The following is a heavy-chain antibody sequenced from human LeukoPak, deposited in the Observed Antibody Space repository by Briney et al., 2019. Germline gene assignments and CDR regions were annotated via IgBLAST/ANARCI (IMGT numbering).Heavy chain of an antibody. CDR3: ARDITFSVGANAFDI. V-gene: IGHV3-9*01. CDR2: ITWTSAGV. J-gene: IGHJ3*02. D-gene: IGHD1-26*01. CDR1: GFRFDDYA. Sequence: QAGGSLRLSCAASGFRFDDYAMHWVRQTPGKGLEWVSSITWTSAGVDYADSVSGRFTVSRDNAKNSLFLQMNGLRVEDTALYYCARDITFSVGANAFDIWGQGTLVTVSS.